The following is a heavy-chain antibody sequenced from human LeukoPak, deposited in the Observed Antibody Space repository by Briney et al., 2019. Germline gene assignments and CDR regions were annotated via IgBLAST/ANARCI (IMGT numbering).Heavy chain of an antibody. J-gene: IGHJ5*02. Sequence: PGRSLRLSCAASGFTFSSYSMNWVRQAPGKGLEWVSSISSSSSYIYYADSVKGRFTISRDNAKNSLYLQMNSLRAEDTAVYYCARGAAVAANWFDPWGQGTLVTVSS. CDR1: GFTFSSYS. V-gene: IGHV3-21*01. CDR3: ARGAAVAANWFDP. D-gene: IGHD6-19*01. CDR2: ISSSSSYI.